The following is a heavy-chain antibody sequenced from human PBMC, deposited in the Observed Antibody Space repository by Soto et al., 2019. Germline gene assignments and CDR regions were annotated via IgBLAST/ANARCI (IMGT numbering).Heavy chain of an antibody. V-gene: IGHV3-74*01. CDR2: IKTDGSIT. D-gene: IGHD1-7*01. CDR3: AKDMNSVPEY. CDR1: GFTFSSYW. Sequence: GGSLRLSCAASGFTFSSYWMYWVRQAPGKGLMWVSRIKTDGSITSYADSVKGRFTVSRDNARDMLYLQMNSLRAEDTAVYYCAKDMNSVPEYWGQGTLVTVSS. J-gene: IGHJ4*02.